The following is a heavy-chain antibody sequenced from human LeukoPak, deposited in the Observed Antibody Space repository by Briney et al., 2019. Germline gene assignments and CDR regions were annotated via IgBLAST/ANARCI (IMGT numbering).Heavy chain of an antibody. J-gene: IGHJ6*03. V-gene: IGHV4-34*01. CDR1: GGSFSGYY. CDR3: ARTIKPVTTTLYYYYYMDV. Sequence: SETLSLTCAVYGGSFSGYYWSWTRQPPGKGLEWIGEINHSGSTNYNPSLKSRVTISVDTSKNQFSLKLSSVTAADTAVYYCARTIKPVTTTLYYYYYMDVWGKGTTVTVSS. CDR2: INHSGST. D-gene: IGHD4-17*01.